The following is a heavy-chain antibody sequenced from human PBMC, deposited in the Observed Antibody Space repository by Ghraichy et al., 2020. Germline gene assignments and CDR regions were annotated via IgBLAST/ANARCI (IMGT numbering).Heavy chain of an antibody. J-gene: IGHJ4*02. CDR2: INHSGST. Sequence: SETLSLTCAVYGGSFSGYYWSWIRQPPGKGLEWIGEINHSGSTNYNPSLKSRVTISVDTSKNQFSLKLSSVTAADTAVYYCARALDYGSGSRPTNFDYWGQGTLVTVSS. V-gene: IGHV4-34*01. CDR1: GGSFSGYY. CDR3: ARALDYGSGSRPTNFDY. D-gene: IGHD3-10*01.